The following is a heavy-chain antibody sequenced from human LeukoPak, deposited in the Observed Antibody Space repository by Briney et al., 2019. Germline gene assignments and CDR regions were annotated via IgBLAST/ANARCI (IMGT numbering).Heavy chain of an antibody. J-gene: IGHJ3*01. Sequence: PGGSLRLSCAASGFTVSSNYMSWVRQAPGKGLEWVSVIYSGGSTYYADSVKGRFTISRDKSKNTLYLQMNSLRAEDTAVYYCARSSYSSSSSVWGQGTMVTVSS. CDR2: IYSGGST. D-gene: IGHD6-6*01. CDR3: ARSSYSSSSSV. V-gene: IGHV3-53*01. CDR1: GFTVSSNY.